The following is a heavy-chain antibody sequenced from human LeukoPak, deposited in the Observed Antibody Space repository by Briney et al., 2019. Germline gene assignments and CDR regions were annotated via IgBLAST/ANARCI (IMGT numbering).Heavy chain of an antibody. V-gene: IGHV3-11*04. CDR1: GFTFSDYY. Sequence: GGSLRLSCAASGFTFSDYYMSWIRQAPGKGLEWVSYISSSGSTIYYADPVKGRFTISRDNAKNSLYLQMNSLRAEDTAVYYCARRYCSSTSCYYFDYWGQGTLVTVSS. D-gene: IGHD2-2*01. CDR3: ARRYCSSTSCYYFDY. CDR2: ISSSGSTI. J-gene: IGHJ4*02.